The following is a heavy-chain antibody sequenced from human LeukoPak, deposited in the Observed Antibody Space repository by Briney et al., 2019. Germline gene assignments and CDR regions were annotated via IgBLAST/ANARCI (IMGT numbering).Heavy chain of an antibody. CDR1: GYTFTSYG. V-gene: IGHV1-18*01. CDR3: ARSEDYYDSSGYTSLGY. CDR2: ISAYNGNT. Sequence: ASVKVSCKASGYTFTSYGISWVRQAPRQGLEWMGLISAYNGNTNYAQKLQGRVTMTTDTSTSTAYMELRSLRSDDTAVYYCARSEDYYDSSGYTSLGYWGQGTLVTVSS. J-gene: IGHJ4*02. D-gene: IGHD3-22*01.